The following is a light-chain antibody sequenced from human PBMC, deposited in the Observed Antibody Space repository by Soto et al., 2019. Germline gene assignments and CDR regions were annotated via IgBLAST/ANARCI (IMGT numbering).Light chain of an antibody. Sequence: EIVLTQSPGTLSLSPGARATRSCRASQRVGSSFLAWYQQKPGQAPRLLMYGASVRATGVPARFSGGGSGTDFTLTVSTLEPDDSGVFYGQQYGSSHQTFGQGTKVEIK. CDR3: QQYGSSHQT. V-gene: IGKV3-20*01. CDR2: GAS. CDR1: QRVGSSF. J-gene: IGKJ1*01.